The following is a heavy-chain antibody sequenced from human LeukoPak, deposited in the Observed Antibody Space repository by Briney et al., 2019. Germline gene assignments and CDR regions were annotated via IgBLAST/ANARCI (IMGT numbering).Heavy chain of an antibody. CDR1: GGSISSYY. D-gene: IGHD2-15*01. J-gene: IGHJ4*02. CDR2: IYTSGTT. Sequence: SETLSLTCAVSGGSISSYYWSWIRQPAGEGLEWIGRIYTSGTTSYNPSLKSRVTMSVDTSKNQFSLNLNSVTAADTAVYYCARTSPRAATFDYWGQGTLVTVSS. CDR3: ARTSPRAATFDY. V-gene: IGHV4-4*07.